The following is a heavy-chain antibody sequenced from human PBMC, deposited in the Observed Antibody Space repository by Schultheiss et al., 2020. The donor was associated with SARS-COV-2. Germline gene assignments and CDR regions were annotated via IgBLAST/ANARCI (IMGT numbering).Heavy chain of an antibody. Sequence: ASVKVSCKASGYTFTSYDINWVRQATGQGLEWMGWMNPNSGNTGYAQKFQGRVTMTTDTSTSTAYMELRSLRSDDTAVYYCARGGQQLGFNYYGMDVWGQGTTVTVSS. J-gene: IGHJ6*02. D-gene: IGHD6-13*01. CDR1: GYTFTSYD. CDR2: MNPNSGNT. CDR3: ARGGQQLGFNYYGMDV. V-gene: IGHV1-8*01.